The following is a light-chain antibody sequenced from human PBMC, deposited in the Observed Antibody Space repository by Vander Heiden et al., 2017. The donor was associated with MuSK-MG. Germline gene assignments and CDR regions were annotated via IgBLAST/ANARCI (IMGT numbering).Light chain of an antibody. CDR2: KDS. Sequence: SYELTPPPSVSVSPGQTARIPCSGDALPKQYVYWYQQKPGQAPVLVIYKDSERPSGIPERFSGSSSGTTVTLTTSGVQAEDEADYHCQSADNSGTYRVFGGGTKLTVL. CDR3: QSADNSGTYRV. V-gene: IGLV3-25*03. J-gene: IGLJ3*02. CDR1: ALPKQY.